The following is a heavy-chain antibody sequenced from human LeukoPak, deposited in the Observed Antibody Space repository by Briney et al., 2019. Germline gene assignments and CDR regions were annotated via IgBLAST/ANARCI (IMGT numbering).Heavy chain of an antibody. J-gene: IGHJ6*02. D-gene: IGHD5-12*01. CDR3: AREATLGGYGMDV. V-gene: IGHV1-2*04. CDR1: GYTFTGYY. CDR2: INPNSGGT. Sequence: ASVKVSCKASGYTFTGYYMHWVRQAPGQGLEWMGWINPNSGGTNYAQKFQGWVTMTRDTSISTAYMELSRLRSDDTAVYYCAREATLGGYGMDVWGQGTTVTVSS.